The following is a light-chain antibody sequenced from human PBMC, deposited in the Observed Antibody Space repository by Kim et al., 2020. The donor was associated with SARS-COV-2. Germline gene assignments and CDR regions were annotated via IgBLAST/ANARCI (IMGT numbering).Light chain of an antibody. V-gene: IGKV1-NL1*01. CDR1: QGISNS. CDR3: QQYYSSAWT. CDR2: AAS. J-gene: IGKJ1*01. Sequence: DIQMTQSPSSLSASVGDRVTIICRASQGISNSLAWYQQKPGKAPKLLLYAASRLESGVPPRFSGSGSGTDYTLTISSLQPEDFATYYCQQYYSSAWTFGQGTKVDIK.